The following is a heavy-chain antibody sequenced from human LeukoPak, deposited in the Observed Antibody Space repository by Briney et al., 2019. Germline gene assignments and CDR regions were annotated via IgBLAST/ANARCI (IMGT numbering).Heavy chain of an antibody. V-gene: IGHV4-39*01. CDR3: ASQYGSGSYDY. Sequence: SETLSLTCTVSGGPISSSSYYWGWIRQPPGKGLEWIGSIYYSGSTYYNPSLKSRVTISVDTSKNQFSLKLSSVTAADTAVYYCASQYGSGSYDYWGQGTLVTVSS. CDR2: IYYSGST. J-gene: IGHJ4*02. D-gene: IGHD3-10*01. CDR1: GGPISSSSYY.